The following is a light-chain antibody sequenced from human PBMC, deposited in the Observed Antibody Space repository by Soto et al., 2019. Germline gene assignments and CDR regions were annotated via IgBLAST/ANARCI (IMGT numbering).Light chain of an antibody. Sequence: QSVVTQPPSASGTPGQRVTISCSGSNSNIGRNPLNWYQQFPGAAPKLLICRTDQRPTGVPDRFSGSKSGTSASLAISGLQSEDEADYYCGTWDDSLRGVVFGGGTKLTVL. CDR2: RTD. CDR1: NSNIGRNP. V-gene: IGLV1-44*01. J-gene: IGLJ2*01. CDR3: GTWDDSLRGVV.